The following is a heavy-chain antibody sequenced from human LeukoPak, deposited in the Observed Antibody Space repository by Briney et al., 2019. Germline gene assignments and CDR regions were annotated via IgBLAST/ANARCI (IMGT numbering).Heavy chain of an antibody. Sequence: SETLSLTCTVSGGPISSYYWSWIRQPPGKGLEWIGYIYYSGSTNYNPSLKSRVTISVDTSKNQFSLKLSSVTAADTAVYYCARQPLRYSDGGSPVFDYWGQGTLVTVSS. CDR2: IYYSGST. CDR1: GGPISSYY. J-gene: IGHJ4*02. V-gene: IGHV4-59*08. CDR3: ARQPLRYSDGGSPVFDY. D-gene: IGHD3-9*01.